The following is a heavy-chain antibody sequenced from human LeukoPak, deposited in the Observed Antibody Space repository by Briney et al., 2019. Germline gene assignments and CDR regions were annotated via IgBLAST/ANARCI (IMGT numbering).Heavy chain of an antibody. V-gene: IGHV4-34*01. CDR3: ARVPERGYSGYDLDY. CDR1: GGPFSGYY. Sequence: PSETLSLTCAVYGGPFSGYYWSWIRQPPGKGLEWIGEINHSGSTNYNPSLKSRVTISVDTSKNQFSLKLSSVTAADTAVYYCARVPERGYSGYDLDYWGQGTLVTVSS. CDR2: INHSGST. J-gene: IGHJ4*02. D-gene: IGHD5-12*01.